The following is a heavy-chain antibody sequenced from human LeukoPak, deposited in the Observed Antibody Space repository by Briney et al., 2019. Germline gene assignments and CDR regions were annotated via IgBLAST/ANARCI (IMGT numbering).Heavy chain of an antibody. Sequence: GASMKVSCKASGGTFSSYAISWVRQAPGQGLEWMGGIIPIIGTANYAQKFQGRVTITADKSTSTAYMELSSLRSEDTAVYYCASSQALPYAHDYWGQGTLVTVSS. CDR1: GGTFSSYA. D-gene: IGHD2-2*01. CDR3: ASSQALPYAHDY. CDR2: IIPIIGTA. V-gene: IGHV1-69*06. J-gene: IGHJ4*02.